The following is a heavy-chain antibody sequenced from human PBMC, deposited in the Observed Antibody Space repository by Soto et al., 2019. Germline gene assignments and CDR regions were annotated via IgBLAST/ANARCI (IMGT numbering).Heavy chain of an antibody. J-gene: IGHJ6*03. CDR3: ARGLDSSSLYYYYHYMDV. D-gene: IGHD6-13*01. V-gene: IGHV4-34*01. Sequence: SETLSLTCAVYGGSFSGYYWSWIRQPPGKGLEWIGEINHSGSTNYNPSLKSRVTISVDTSKNQFSLKLSSVTAADTAVYYCARGLDSSSLYYYYHYMDVWGKGTTVTVSS. CDR1: GGSFSGYY. CDR2: INHSGST.